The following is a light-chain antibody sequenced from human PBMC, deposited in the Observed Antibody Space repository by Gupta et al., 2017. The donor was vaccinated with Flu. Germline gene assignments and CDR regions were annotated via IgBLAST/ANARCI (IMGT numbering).Light chain of an antibody. CDR2: DDR. Sequence: TARITCGGNNSGSESVHWYQQRPGQAPVVVVYDDRDRHSGNTERFSGSNSGNTATMTISRVEAGEEADYYCQVWDFRSDRHLYVFGTGTKVTVL. J-gene: IGLJ1*01. CDR3: QVWDFRSDRHLYV. CDR1: NSGSES. V-gene: IGLV3-21*02.